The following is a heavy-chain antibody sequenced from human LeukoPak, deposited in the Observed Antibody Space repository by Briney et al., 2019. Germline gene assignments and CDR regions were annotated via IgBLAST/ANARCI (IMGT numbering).Heavy chain of an antibody. CDR3: ARAGNYYDSSGYRFDY. D-gene: IGHD3-22*01. J-gene: IGHJ4*02. CDR2: IYTSGST. CDR1: GGSISSYY. V-gene: IGHV4-4*07. Sequence: PSETLSLTXTVSGGSISSYYWSWIRQPAGKGLEWIGRIYTSGSTNYNPSLKSRVTMSVDTSKNQFSLKLSSVTAADTAVYYCARAGNYYDSSGYRFDYWGQGTLVTVSS.